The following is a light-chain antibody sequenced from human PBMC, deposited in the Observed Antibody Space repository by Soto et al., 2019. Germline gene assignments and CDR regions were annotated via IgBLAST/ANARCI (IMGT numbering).Light chain of an antibody. CDR1: QSVRSSY. Sequence: EIVLTQSPATLSLSPGERATLSCGASQSVRSSYVAWFQQKPGLAPRLLIYDASSRATGIPDRFSGSGSGTDFTLTTSRLEPEDFAVYYCQQYGSSGTFGQGTKVDIK. CDR3: QQYGSSGT. CDR2: DAS. V-gene: IGKV3D-20*01. J-gene: IGKJ1*01.